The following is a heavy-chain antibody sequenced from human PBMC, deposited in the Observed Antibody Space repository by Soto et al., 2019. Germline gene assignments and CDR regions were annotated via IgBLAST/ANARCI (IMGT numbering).Heavy chain of an antibody. J-gene: IGHJ6*02. V-gene: IGHV3-30*18. CDR3: AKDRGYSGYNGMDV. CDR2: ISYGGSNK. Sequence: RLSCAASGFTFSSYGMHWVRQAPGKGLEWMAVISYGGSNKYYADSVKGRCTISRDNTKNTLYLQMNSLRAEDTAVYYCAKDRGYSGYNGMDVWGQGTTVTVSS. CDR1: GFTFSSYG. D-gene: IGHD5-12*01.